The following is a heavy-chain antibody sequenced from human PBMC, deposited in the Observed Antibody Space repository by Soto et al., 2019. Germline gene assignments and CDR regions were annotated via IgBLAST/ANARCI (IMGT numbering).Heavy chain of an antibody. CDR1: GFTFSSYG. CDR2: ISYDGGNQ. Sequence: PGGSLRLSCAASGFTFSSYGMHWVRQAPGKGLEWVAFISYDGGNQYYADSVKGRFTISRDNSKDTLYLQMHSLRSDDTAVYFCARGPITQTSFIDHWGQGTLVTVSS. D-gene: IGHD1-20*01. J-gene: IGHJ4*02. CDR3: ARGPITQTSFIDH. V-gene: IGHV3-30*03.